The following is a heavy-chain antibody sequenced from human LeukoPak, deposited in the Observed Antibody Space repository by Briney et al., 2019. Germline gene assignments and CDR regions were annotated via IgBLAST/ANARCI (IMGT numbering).Heavy chain of an antibody. Sequence: EASVKVSCKASGYTFTDYYMHWVRQAPGQGLEWMGWINPNSGGTNYAQKFQGRVTMTRDTSISTAYMELSRLRSDDTAVYYCARALYYYDSSGYPGYYFDYWGQGTLVTVSS. CDR2: INPNSGGT. CDR3: ARALYYYDSSGYPGYYFDY. CDR1: GYTFTDYY. D-gene: IGHD3-22*01. V-gene: IGHV1-2*02. J-gene: IGHJ4*02.